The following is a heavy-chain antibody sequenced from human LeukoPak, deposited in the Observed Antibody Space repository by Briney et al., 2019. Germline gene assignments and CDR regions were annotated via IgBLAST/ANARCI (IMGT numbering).Heavy chain of an antibody. CDR3: ARDISPSYFGSFDY. D-gene: IGHD3-10*01. CDR1: GFTFSSYD. J-gene: IGHJ4*02. Sequence: GGSLRLSCAASGFTFSSYDMSWVRQAPGKGLEWVAAISGSGGSTYYADSVRGRFTISRDNSKNTLYLQMNSLRAEDTAVYYCARDISPSYFGSFDYWGQGTLVTVSS. CDR2: ISGSGGST. V-gene: IGHV3-23*01.